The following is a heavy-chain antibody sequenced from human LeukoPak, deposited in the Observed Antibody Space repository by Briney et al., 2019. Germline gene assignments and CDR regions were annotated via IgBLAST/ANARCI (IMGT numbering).Heavy chain of an antibody. J-gene: IGHJ6*03. D-gene: IGHD2-15*01. V-gene: IGHV4-34*01. CDR2: INHSGST. CDR3: ARSGSCSGGSCYRNYYYYMDV. Sequence: KPSETLSLTWAVYGGSFGGYYWSWIRQPPGKGLEWIGEINHSGSTNYNPSLKSRVTISGDTSKNQFSLKLSSVTAADTAVYYCARSGSCSGGSCYRNYYYYMDVWGKGTTVTVSS. CDR1: GGSFGGYY.